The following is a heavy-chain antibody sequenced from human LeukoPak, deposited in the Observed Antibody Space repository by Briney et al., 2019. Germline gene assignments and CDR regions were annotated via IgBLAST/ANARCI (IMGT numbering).Heavy chain of an antibody. V-gene: IGHV4-39*06. CDR2: IYYSGST. J-gene: IGHJ6*03. Sequence: NPSETLSLTCTVSGGSISNYYWGWIRQPPGEGLEWIGSIYYSGSTYYNSSLQSRVTISVHMSNNQFALKLSSVTAADTAVYYCTRSLRVRGVPDYMDVWGKGTTVTVS. CDR3: TRSLRVRGVPDYMDV. D-gene: IGHD3-10*01. CDR1: GGSISNYY.